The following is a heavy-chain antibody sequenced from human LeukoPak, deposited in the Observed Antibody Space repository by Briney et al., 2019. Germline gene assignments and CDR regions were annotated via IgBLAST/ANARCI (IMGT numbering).Heavy chain of an antibody. CDR2: ISSSGNTK. Sequence: PGGSLRLSCAASGFTFSSYEMNWVRQAPGKGLEWVSYISSSGNTKYYADSVKGRFTVSRDNAKNSLYLQMNSLRAEDTAVYFCAKSPLVIEGYYFDYWGQGTLVTVSS. J-gene: IGHJ4*02. CDR3: AKSPLVIEGYYFDY. CDR1: GFTFSSYE. V-gene: IGHV3-48*03. D-gene: IGHD2-21*01.